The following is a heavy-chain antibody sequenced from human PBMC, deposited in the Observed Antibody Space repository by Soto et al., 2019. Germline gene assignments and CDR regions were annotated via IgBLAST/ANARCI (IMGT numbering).Heavy chain of an antibody. CDR2: ISGSGVST. D-gene: IGHD3-22*01. CDR3: AKSPGMYFYDSSGSYHYDY. V-gene: IGHV3-23*01. J-gene: IGHJ4*02. CDR1: GFTFSSYA. Sequence: GGSLSLSCAASGFTFSSYAMSWVRQAPWKGLEWVSAISGSGVSTYYADSVKGRFTISRDNSKNTLYLQMNSLRAEDTAVYYCAKSPGMYFYDSSGSYHYDYWGQGTLLTVSS.